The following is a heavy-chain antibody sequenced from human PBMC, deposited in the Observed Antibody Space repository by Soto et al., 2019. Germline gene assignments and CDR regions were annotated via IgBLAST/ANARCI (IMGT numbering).Heavy chain of an antibody. Sequence: LRLSCAASGFTFSTYAMSWVRQAPGKGLEWVSAISGSGSNTYYADSVKGRFTISRDDSKSTLYLQMNSLRAEDTAVYYCARDPSHSYYTLFYYFDYWGQGTLVTVSS. J-gene: IGHJ4*02. V-gene: IGHV3-23*01. CDR2: ISGSGSNT. CDR3: ARDPSHSYYTLFYYFDY. CDR1: GFTFSTYA. D-gene: IGHD1-26*01.